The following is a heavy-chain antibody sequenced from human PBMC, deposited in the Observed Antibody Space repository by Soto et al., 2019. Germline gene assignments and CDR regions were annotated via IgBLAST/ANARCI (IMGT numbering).Heavy chain of an antibody. CDR2: IYWNDDK. Sequence: QITLKESGPTQVKPTQTLTLTCTLSGFSLNSGGGGVVWIRQAPEKALEWLALIYWNDDKRYSPSLRSRLTITKDTSRNHIVLTMTNVDPGDTGTYYCAHRPNWGMNGLGTWGQGTTVTVSS. D-gene: IGHD3-16*01. CDR1: GFSLNSGGGG. CDR3: AHRPNWGMNGLGT. J-gene: IGHJ6*02. V-gene: IGHV2-5*01.